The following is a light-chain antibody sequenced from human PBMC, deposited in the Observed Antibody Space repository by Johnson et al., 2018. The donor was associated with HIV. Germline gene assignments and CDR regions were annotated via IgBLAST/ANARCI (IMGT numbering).Light chain of an antibody. Sequence: HSVLTQPPSVSAAPGQKVTISCSGTSSNVGNNYVSWYQQFPGTAPKLLIYENNKRPSGIPDRFSGSKSGTSATLGITGLQTGDEADYYCGTLDSSLSAGGVFGTGTKVTVL. CDR1: SSNVGNNY. CDR2: ENN. V-gene: IGLV1-51*02. J-gene: IGLJ1*01. CDR3: GTLDSSLSAGGV.